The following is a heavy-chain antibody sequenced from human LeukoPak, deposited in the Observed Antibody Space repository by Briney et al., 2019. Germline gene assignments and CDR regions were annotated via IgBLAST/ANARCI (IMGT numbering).Heavy chain of an antibody. CDR2: IYYSGST. Sequence: SGGSLRLSCAASGFTFSSYGMSWVRQPPGKGLEWIGSIYYSGSTYYNPSLKSRVTISVDTSKNQFSLKLSSVTAADTAVYYCARAERWEGRPHGFDIWGQGTVVTVSP. V-gene: IGHV4-39*07. CDR1: GFTFSSYG. D-gene: IGHD1-26*01. J-gene: IGHJ3*02. CDR3: ARAERWEGRPHGFDI.